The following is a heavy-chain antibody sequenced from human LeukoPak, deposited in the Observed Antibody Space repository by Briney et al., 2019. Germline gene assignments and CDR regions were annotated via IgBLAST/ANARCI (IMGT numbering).Heavy chain of an antibody. Sequence: PGGSLRLSCAASGFTFSSYSMNWVRQAPGKGLEWVSYISSSSSTIYYADSVKGRFTISRDNAKNSLYLQMNSLRAEDTAVYYCVRDRYSSSTDYWGQGTLVTVSS. CDR2: ISSSSSTI. V-gene: IGHV3-48*04. J-gene: IGHJ4*02. CDR1: GFTFSSYS. D-gene: IGHD6-13*01. CDR3: VRDRYSSSTDY.